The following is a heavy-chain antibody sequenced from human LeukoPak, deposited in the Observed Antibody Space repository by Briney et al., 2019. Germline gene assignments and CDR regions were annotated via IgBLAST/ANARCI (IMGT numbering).Heavy chain of an antibody. CDR1: VYTLTGYY. D-gene: IGHD5-18*01. Sequence: ASVKVSCKASVYTLTGYYMHWVRQAPAQGLAWMGWINPNSGGTHYEQKFQGRLTVTRDTSISTAYMELSRLTSDDTAVYYGARDVDTLGCFDLWGRGTLVTASS. J-gene: IGHJ2*01. V-gene: IGHV1-2*02. CDR2: INPNSGGT. CDR3: ARDVDTLGCFDL.